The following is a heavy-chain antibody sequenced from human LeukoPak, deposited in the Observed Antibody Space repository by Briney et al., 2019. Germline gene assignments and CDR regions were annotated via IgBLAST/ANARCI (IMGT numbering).Heavy chain of an antibody. Sequence: PGGSLRLSCAASGFTFSSYAMSWVRQAPGKGLEWVSAISGSGGSTYYADSVKGRFTISRDNSKNTLYLQMNSLRAEDTAVYYCANQGDPYYYDSSGHDAFDIWGQGTMVTVSS. J-gene: IGHJ3*02. CDR2: ISGSGGST. D-gene: IGHD3-22*01. CDR1: GFTFSSYA. V-gene: IGHV3-23*01. CDR3: ANQGDPYYYDSSGHDAFDI.